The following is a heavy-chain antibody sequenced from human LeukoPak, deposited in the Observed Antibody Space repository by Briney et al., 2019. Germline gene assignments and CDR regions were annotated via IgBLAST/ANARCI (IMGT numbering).Heavy chain of an antibody. V-gene: IGHV4-38-2*02. CDR2: IYHSGST. D-gene: IGHD3-22*01. J-gene: IGHJ4*02. CDR1: GYSISSGYY. CDR3: TRPYYYDSSGSPDY. Sequence: SETLSLTCTVSGYSISSGYYWGWIRQPPGKGLEWIGSIYHSGSTYYNPSLKSRVTISVDTSKNQFSLKLSSVTAADTAVYYCTRPYYYDSSGSPDYWGQGTLVTVSS.